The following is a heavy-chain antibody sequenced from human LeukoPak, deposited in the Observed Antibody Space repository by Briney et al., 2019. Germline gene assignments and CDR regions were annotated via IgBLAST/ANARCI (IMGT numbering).Heavy chain of an antibody. CDR2: ISYDGSNK. Sequence: GGSLRLSCAASGFTSSSYAMHWVRQAPGKGLEWVAVISYDGSNKYYADSVKGRFTISRDNSKNTLYLQMNSLRAEDTAVYYCARAPSSGYYPPQYFDYWGQGTLVTVSS. CDR3: ARAPSSGYYPPQYFDY. D-gene: IGHD3-22*01. V-gene: IGHV3-30-3*01. J-gene: IGHJ4*02. CDR1: GFTSSSYA.